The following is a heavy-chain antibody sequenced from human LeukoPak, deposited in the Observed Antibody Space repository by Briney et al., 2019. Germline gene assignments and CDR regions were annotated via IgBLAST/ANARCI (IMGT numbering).Heavy chain of an antibody. CDR3: VRYFTAVAPTLRLDY. CDR1: GFTFSSYW. V-gene: IGHV3-7*03. Sequence: GGSLRLSCAASGFTFSSYWMNWVRQAPGKGLEWVATIKQDGRDKYYVDSVKGRFTISRDDAKNSLYLQMNSLRVEDTAVYHCVRYFTAVAPTLRLDYWGQGALVTVSS. J-gene: IGHJ4*02. CDR2: IKQDGRDK. D-gene: IGHD6-19*01.